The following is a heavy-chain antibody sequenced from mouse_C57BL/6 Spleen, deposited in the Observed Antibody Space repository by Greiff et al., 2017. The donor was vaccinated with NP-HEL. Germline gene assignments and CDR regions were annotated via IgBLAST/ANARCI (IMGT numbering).Heavy chain of an antibody. CDR2: IHPYDSDT. CDR3: AIGYYCYDVEPFAY. CDR1: GYTFTSYW. Sequence: QVQLQQPGAELVKPGASVKVSCKASGYTFTSYWMHWVKQTPGQGLEWIGRIHPYDSDTNYHQKFKGKATLTLDKASSTAYMQLSSLTSEDSAVYYCAIGYYCYDVEPFAYWGQGTLVTVSA. J-gene: IGHJ3*01. D-gene: IGHD2-2*01. V-gene: IGHV1-74*01.